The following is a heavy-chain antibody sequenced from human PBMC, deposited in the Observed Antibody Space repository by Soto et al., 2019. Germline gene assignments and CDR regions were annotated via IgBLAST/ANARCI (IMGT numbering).Heavy chain of an antibody. V-gene: IGHV1-46*03. CDR3: ARDIYCSGGSCYPINRFDP. CDR2: INPSGGST. Sequence: GASVKVSCKASGYTFTSYYMHWVRQAPGQGLEWMGIINPSGGSTSYAQKFQGRVTMTRDTSTSTVYMELSSLRSEDTAVYYCARDIYCSGGSCYPINRFDPWGQGTLVTVSS. D-gene: IGHD2-15*01. J-gene: IGHJ5*02. CDR1: GYTFTSYY.